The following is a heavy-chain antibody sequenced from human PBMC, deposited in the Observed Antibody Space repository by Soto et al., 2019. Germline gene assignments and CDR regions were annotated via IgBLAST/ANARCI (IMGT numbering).Heavy chain of an antibody. CDR1: GGSISSSNW. CDR3: AREVGGYSYGRHFDY. D-gene: IGHD5-18*01. V-gene: IGHV4-4*02. J-gene: IGHJ4*02. Sequence: KTSETLSLTCAVSGGSISSSNWWSWVRQPPGKGLEWIGEIYHSGSTNYNPSLKSRVTISVDKSKNQFSLKLSSVTAADTALYYCAREVGGYSYGRHFDYWGQGTLVTVSS. CDR2: IYHSGST.